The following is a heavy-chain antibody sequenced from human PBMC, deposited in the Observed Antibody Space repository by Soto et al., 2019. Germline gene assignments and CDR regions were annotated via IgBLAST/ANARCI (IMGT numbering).Heavy chain of an antibody. J-gene: IGHJ4*02. CDR2: IYYSGST. Sequence: SETLSLTCTVSGGSISSGDYYWSWIRQPPGKGLEWIGYIYYSGSTYYNPSLKSRVTISVDTSKNQFSLKLSSVTAADTAVYYCANAVAGRSYFDYWGQGTLVTLSS. CDR3: ANAVAGRSYFDY. V-gene: IGHV4-30-4*01. CDR1: GGSISSGDYY. D-gene: IGHD6-19*01.